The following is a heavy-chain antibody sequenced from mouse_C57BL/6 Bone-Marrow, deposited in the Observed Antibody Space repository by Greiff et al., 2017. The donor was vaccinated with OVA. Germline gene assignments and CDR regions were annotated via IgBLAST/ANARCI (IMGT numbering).Heavy chain of an antibody. CDR3: ASGYGGTTYVDY. V-gene: IGHV1-81*01. CDR2: IYPRSGNT. D-gene: IGHD2-13*01. CDR1: GYTFTSYG. J-gene: IGHJ2*01. Sequence: VKLQESGAELARPGASVKLSCKASGYTFTSYGISWVKQRTGQGLEWIGEIYPRSGNTYYNENFKGKATLTADKSSSTAYMELSSLTSEDSAVYFCASGYGGTTYVDYWGQGNTLTVSS.